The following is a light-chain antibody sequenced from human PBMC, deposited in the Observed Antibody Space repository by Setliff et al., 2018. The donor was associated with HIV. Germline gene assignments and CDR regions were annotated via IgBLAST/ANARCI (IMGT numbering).Light chain of an antibody. CDR3: CSYAGSYTSLYV. Sequence: QSALTQPRSVPGSPGQSVTISCTGTSSDVGGYNYVSWYQHLPGKAPKLMIYDVTKRPSGVPDRFSGSKSGNTASLTISGLQSEDEADYYCCSYAGSYTSLYVFGTGTKVTVL. CDR1: SSDVGGYNY. CDR2: DVT. J-gene: IGLJ1*01. V-gene: IGLV2-11*01.